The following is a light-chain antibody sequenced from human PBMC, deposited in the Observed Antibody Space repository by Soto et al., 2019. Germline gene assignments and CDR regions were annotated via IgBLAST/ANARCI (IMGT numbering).Light chain of an antibody. Sequence: EIVMTQSPATLSVSPGERATLSCRASQSVSSNLAWYQQKPGQAPRLLIYDASNRATGIPARFSGSGSGTDFTLTISSPEPEDFAVYYCQQYNNWPRGTFGQGTKVDIK. CDR3: QQYNNWPRGT. CDR2: DAS. J-gene: IGKJ1*01. V-gene: IGKV3D-15*01. CDR1: QSVSSN.